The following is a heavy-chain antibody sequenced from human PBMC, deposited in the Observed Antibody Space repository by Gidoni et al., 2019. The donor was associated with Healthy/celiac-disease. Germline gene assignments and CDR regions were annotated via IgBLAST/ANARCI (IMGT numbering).Heavy chain of an antibody. CDR1: GFTFSSYG. J-gene: IGHJ4*02. D-gene: IGHD5-18*01. V-gene: IGHV3-33*01. CDR2: IWYDGSNK. Sequence: QVQLVESGGGVVQPGRSLRLSCAASGFTFSSYGMHWVRQAPGKGLEWVAVIWYDGSNKYYADSVKGRFTISRDNSKNTLYLQMNSLRAEDTAVYYCARARSGIQLMILDYWGQGTLVTVSS. CDR3: ARARSGIQLMILDY.